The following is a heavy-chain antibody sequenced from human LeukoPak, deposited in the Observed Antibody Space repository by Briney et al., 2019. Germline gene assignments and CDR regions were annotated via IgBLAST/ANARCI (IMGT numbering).Heavy chain of an antibody. Sequence: QPGGSLRLSCEASGLTFSSYWMSWVRQAPGKGLEWVATIKPDGSEKYYVDSVKGRFSISRDNAKNSLYLQMNSLRADDTAVYYCGWGWLSGGQGTLVTVSS. D-gene: IGHD6-19*01. J-gene: IGHJ4*02. CDR1: GLTFSSYW. CDR3: GWGWLS. CDR2: IKPDGSEK. V-gene: IGHV3-7*04.